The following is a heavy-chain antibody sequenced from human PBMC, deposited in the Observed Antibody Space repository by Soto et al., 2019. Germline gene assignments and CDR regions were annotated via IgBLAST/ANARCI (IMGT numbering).Heavy chain of an antibody. CDR1: GFTFSSYA. CDR2: ISGSGGST. Sequence: EVQLLESGGGLVQPGGSLRLSCAASGFTFSSYAMSWVRQAPGKGLEWVSAISGSGGSTYYADSVKGRFTISRDNSKNPLYLQMNSLRAEDTAVYYCATPEPEYCSGGSCYLFHYYMDVWGKGTTVTVSS. CDR3: ATPEPEYCSGGSCYLFHYYMDV. J-gene: IGHJ6*03. D-gene: IGHD2-15*01. V-gene: IGHV3-23*01.